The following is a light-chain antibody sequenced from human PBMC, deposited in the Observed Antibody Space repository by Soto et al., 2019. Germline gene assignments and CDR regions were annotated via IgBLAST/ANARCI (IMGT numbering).Light chain of an antibody. J-gene: IGKJ5*01. V-gene: IGKV3-11*01. Sequence: EIVLTQSPATLSLSPGERATLSCRAGQSVSSYLAWYQQKPGQAPRLLIYDASNRATGIPARFSGSGSGTAFTLTISSLEPEDFAVYYCQQRSNWPPITFGRGTRLEIK. CDR3: QQRSNWPPIT. CDR2: DAS. CDR1: QSVSSY.